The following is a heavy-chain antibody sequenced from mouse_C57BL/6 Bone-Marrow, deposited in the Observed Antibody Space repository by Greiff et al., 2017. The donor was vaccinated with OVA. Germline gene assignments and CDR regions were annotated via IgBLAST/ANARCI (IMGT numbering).Heavy chain of an antibody. J-gene: IGHJ2*01. CDR3: ARELRFYYVDY. Sequence: EVQLQESGPGMVKPSQSLSLTCTVTGYSITSGYDWHWIRHFPGNKLEWMGYISYSGSTNYNPSLKSRISITHDTSKNHIFLKLNSVTTEDTATYYCARELRFYYVDYWGQGTTLTVSS. CDR1: GYSITSGYD. CDR2: ISYSGST. V-gene: IGHV3-1*01. D-gene: IGHD1-1*01.